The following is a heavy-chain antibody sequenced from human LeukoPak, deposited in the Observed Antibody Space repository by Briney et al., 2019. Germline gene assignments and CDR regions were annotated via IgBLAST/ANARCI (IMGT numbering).Heavy chain of an antibody. CDR2: IYPGDSDT. CDR1: GYSFTSYW. D-gene: IGHD5-18*01. CDR3: ARLVDTAMVTNWFDP. Sequence: GESLKISCKGSGYSFTSYWIGWVRQMPGEGLEWMGIIYPGDSDTRYSPSFQGQVTISADKSISTAYLQWSSLKASDTAMYYCARLVDTAMVTNWFDPWGQGTLVTVSS. V-gene: IGHV5-51*01. J-gene: IGHJ5*02.